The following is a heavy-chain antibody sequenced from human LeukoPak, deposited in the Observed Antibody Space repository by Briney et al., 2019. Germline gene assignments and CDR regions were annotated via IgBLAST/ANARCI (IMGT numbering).Heavy chain of an antibody. V-gene: IGHV1-46*01. Sequence: ASVKVSCKASGYTFTSYYMHWVRQAPGQGLEWMGIINPSGGSTSYAQKFQGRVTMTRDMSTSTVYMELSSLRSEDTAVYYCARDNKRITMVRGAYGGLSPTDYWGQGTLVTVSS. D-gene: IGHD3-10*01. CDR1: GYTFTSYY. CDR2: INPSGGST. CDR3: ARDNKRITMVRGAYGGLSPTDY. J-gene: IGHJ4*02.